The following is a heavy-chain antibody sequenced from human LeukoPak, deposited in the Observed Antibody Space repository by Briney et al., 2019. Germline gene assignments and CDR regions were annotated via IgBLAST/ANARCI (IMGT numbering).Heavy chain of an antibody. D-gene: IGHD6-19*01. CDR2: MNPNSGNI. J-gene: IGHJ4*02. CDR1: GYTFTSCD. Sequence: ASVKVSCKASGYTFTSCDINWVRQATGQGLEWIGWMNPNSGNIGYGQSFQGRVTMTRDNSISTAYMELSNLRSEDTAIYYCTRGSSGRRDYWGQGTLVTVSS. V-gene: IGHV1-8*01. CDR3: TRGSSGRRDY.